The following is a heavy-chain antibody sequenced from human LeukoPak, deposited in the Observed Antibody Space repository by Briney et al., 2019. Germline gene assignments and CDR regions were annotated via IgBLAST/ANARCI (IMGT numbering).Heavy chain of an antibody. V-gene: IGHV1-46*01. CDR3: ARVRQYCSGGSCYYFDY. CDR2: INPSGGST. CDR1: GYTFTSYY. J-gene: IGHJ4*02. Sequence: ASVKVSCKASGYTFTSYYMHWVRQAPGQGLEWMGIINPSGGSTSYAQKFQGRVTMTRDTSTSTVYMELSSLRSEDTAVYYCARVRQYCSGGSCYYFDYWGQGTLVTVSS. D-gene: IGHD2-15*01.